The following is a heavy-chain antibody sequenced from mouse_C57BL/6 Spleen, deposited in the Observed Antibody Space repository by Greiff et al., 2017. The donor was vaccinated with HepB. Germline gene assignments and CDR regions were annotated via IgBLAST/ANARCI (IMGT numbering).Heavy chain of an antibody. V-gene: IGHV1-80*01. CDR2: IYPGDGDT. J-gene: IGHJ4*01. Sequence: QVQLQQSGAELVKPGASVKISCKASGYAFSSYWMNWVKQRPGKGLEWIGQIYPGDGDTNYNGKFKGKATLTADKSSSTAYMQLSSLTSEDSAVYFCARSPPRYYAMDYWGQGTSVTVSS. CDR3: ARSPPRYYAMDY. CDR1: GYAFSSYW.